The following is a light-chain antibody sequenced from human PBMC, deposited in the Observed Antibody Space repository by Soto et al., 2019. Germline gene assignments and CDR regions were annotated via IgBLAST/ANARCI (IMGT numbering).Light chain of an antibody. CDR3: QRYNNWPLT. CDR1: QTVSSN. CDR2: GAS. J-gene: IGKJ4*01. Sequence: EIVMTQSPATLSVSPGERATLSCRASQTVSSNLAWYQQKPGQAPRLLIYGASNRATGIPARFSGSGSGTEFTLTVNSLQSEDFAVYYCQRYNNWPLTFGGGTKV. V-gene: IGKV3-15*01.